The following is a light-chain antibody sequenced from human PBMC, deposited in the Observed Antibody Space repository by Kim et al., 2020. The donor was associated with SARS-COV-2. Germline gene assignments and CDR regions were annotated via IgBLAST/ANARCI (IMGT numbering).Light chain of an antibody. J-gene: IGKJ4*01. Sequence: SLSPGERATLSCRASQGVSSYLAWYQQKPGQAPRLLIYYASNRATGIPARFSGSGSGTDFTLTISSLEPEDFAVYYCQQRSDWPLTFGGGTKVEI. V-gene: IGKV3-11*01. CDR2: YAS. CDR1: QGVSSY. CDR3: QQRSDWPLT.